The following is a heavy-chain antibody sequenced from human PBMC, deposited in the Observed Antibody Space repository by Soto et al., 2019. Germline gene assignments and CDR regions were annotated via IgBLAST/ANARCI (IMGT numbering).Heavy chain of an antibody. V-gene: IGHV3-74*01. CDR3: ARDWVDCSGGSCYSLGFDY. CDR2: INSDGSST. CDR1: GFTFSSYW. J-gene: IGHJ4*02. D-gene: IGHD2-15*01. Sequence: GGSLRLSCAASGFTFSSYWMHWVRQAPGKGLVWVSRINSDGSSTSYADSVKGRFTISRDNAKNTLYLQMNSLRAEDTAVYYCARDWVDCSGGSCYSLGFDYWGQGTLVTVSS.